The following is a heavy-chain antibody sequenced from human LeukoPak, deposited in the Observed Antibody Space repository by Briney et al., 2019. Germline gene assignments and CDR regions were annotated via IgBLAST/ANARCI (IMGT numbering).Heavy chain of an antibody. CDR1: GGSISSGDYY. D-gene: IGHD4-11*01. CDR2: IYYSGST. J-gene: IGHJ5*02. V-gene: IGHV4-30-4*01. CDR3: ARDRGPTVTTSNWFDP. Sequence: PSQTLSLTCTVSGGSISSGDYYWSWIRQPPGKGLEWIGYIYYSGSTYYNPSLKSRVTISVDTPKNQFSLKLSSVTAADTAVYYCARDRGPTVTTSNWFDPWGQGTLVTVSS.